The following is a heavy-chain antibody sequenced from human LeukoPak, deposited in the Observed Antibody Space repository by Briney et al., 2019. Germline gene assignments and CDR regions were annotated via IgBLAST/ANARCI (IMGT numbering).Heavy chain of an antibody. V-gene: IGHV4-59*01. Sequence: SETLSLTCTVSGGSISSYYWSWIRLRQPPGKGLEWIGYIYYTGSTKYNPSLKSRVTISVDTSKNQFSLKLSSVTAADTAVYYCARGRYYSSGYDYWGQGTLVTVSS. CDR2: IYYTGST. CDR1: GGSISSYY. J-gene: IGHJ4*02. CDR3: ARGRYYSSGYDY. D-gene: IGHD3-22*01.